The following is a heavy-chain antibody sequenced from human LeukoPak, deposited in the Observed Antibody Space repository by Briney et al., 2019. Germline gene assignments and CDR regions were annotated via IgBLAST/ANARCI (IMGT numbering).Heavy chain of an antibody. CDR1: GFTFSSYW. J-gene: IGHJ3*02. CDR3: ARVGYSSTWHSGSAFDI. Sequence: GGSLRLSCAASGFTFSSYWMSWVRQAPGKGLEWVSYISNGDSDSDSTKKYADSVKGRFTISRDNAQNSLYLQMDSLRAEDTAVYYCARVGYSSTWHSGSAFDIWGQGTMVTVSS. D-gene: IGHD6-13*01. CDR2: ISNGDSDSDSTK. V-gene: IGHV3-48*04.